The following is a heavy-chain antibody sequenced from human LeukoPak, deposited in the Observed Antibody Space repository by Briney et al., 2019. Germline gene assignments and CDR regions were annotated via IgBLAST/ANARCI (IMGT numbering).Heavy chain of an antibody. D-gene: IGHD2-2*01. J-gene: IGHJ4*02. CDR1: GYSISSGYY. V-gene: IGHV4-38-2*02. Sequence: KTSETLSLTCTVSGYSISSGYYWGWIRQPPGKGLEWIGEINHSGSTNYNPSLKSRVTISVDTSKNQFSLKLSSVTAADTAVYYCARAGYQLLPLFDYWGQGTLVTVSS. CDR2: INHSGST. CDR3: ARAGYQLLPLFDY.